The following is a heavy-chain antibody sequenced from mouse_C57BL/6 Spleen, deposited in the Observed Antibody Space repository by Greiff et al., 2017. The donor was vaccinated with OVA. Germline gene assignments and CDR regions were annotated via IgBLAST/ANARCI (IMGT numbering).Heavy chain of an antibody. J-gene: IGHJ4*01. Sequence: VKLQESGAELVKPGASVKISCKASGYAFSSYWMNWVKQRPGKGLEWIGQIYPGDGDTNYNGKFKGKATLTADKSSSTAYMQLSSLTSDDSAVYFCARNYDYDAYAMDYWGQGTSVTVSS. CDR3: ARNYDYDAYAMDY. CDR1: GYAFSSYW. CDR2: IYPGDGDT. V-gene: IGHV1-80*01. D-gene: IGHD2-4*01.